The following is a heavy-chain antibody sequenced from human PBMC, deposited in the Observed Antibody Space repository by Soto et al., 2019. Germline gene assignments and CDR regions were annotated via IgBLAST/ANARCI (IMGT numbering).Heavy chain of an antibody. J-gene: IGHJ4*02. Sequence: QVQLVQSGAEVKKPGSSVKVSCKASGGTFSTYTISWVRQAPGQGLVWMGRIAPIINIPDYSQKFQGRVTITADKSTTTAYMELSSPRSEDTAVYYCARAMCFGGSCYLEVWGQGTLVTVSS. V-gene: IGHV1-69*02. CDR2: IAPIINIP. CDR1: GGTFSTYT. D-gene: IGHD2-15*01. CDR3: ARAMCFGGSCYLEV.